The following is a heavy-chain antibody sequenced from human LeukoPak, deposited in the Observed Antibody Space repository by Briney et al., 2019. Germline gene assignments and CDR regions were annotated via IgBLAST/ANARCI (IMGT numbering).Heavy chain of an antibody. J-gene: IGHJ6*02. CDR1: GFTFSSYA. Sequence: PGGSLRLSCAASGFTFSSYAMHWVRQAPGKGLEWVAVISYDGSNKYYADSVKGRFTISRDNSKNTLYLQMNSLRAEDTAVYYCARSRGGSGSYYFYGMDVWGQGTTVTVSS. CDR3: ARSRGGSGSYYFYGMDV. D-gene: IGHD3-10*01. V-gene: IGHV3-30*04. CDR2: ISYDGSNK.